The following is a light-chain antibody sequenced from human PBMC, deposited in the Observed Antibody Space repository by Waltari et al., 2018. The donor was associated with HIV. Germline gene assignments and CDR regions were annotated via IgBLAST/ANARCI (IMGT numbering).Light chain of an antibody. CDR3: SSYAGSNNVV. CDR1: SSDVGGYNY. J-gene: IGLJ2*01. CDR2: EVS. V-gene: IGLV2-8*01. Sequence: QSALTQPPSASGSPGPSVTIPCTGTSSDVGGYNYVSWYQQHPGKAPKLMIYEVSKRPSGVPDRFSGSKSGNTASLTVSGLQAEDEADYYCSSYAGSNNVVFGGGTNLTVL.